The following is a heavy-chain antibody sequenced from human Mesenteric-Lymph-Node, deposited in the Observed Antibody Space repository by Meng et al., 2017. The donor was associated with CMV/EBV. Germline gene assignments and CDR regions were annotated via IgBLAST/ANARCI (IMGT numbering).Heavy chain of an antibody. CDR1: GFSLSTSGVG. D-gene: IGHD6-13*01. Sequence: QITLKESGPTLVKPTQTLTLTCTFAGFSLSTSGVGVGWFRQPPGKALEWLALIYWDDDKRYSPSLKSRLTITKDTSKNQVVLTMTNMDPVDTATYYCAHSSGIAAAGPFYFDYWGQGTLVTVSS. CDR3: AHSSGIAAAGPFYFDY. V-gene: IGHV2-5*02. CDR2: IYWDDDK. J-gene: IGHJ4*02.